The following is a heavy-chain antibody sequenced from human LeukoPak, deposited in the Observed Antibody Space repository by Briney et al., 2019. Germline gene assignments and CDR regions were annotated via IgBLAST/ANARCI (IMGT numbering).Heavy chain of an antibody. D-gene: IGHD3-3*01. CDR2: ISASGDTT. J-gene: IGHJ3*01. CDR3: AKGSLRFMAWSDAFDA. CDR1: GLTFSSHV. V-gene: IGHV3-23*01. Sequence: PGGSLRLSCAASGLTFSSHVMSWVRQAPGKGLEWVSAISASGDTTYYAESVKGRFTISRVNPEHTVFLQMNALSADDTATYYCAKGSLRFMAWSDAFDAWGQGTMVIVSS.